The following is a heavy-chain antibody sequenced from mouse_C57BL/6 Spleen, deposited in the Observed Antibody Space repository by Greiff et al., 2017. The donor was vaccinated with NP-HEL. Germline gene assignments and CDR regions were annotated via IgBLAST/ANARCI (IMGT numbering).Heavy chain of an antibody. Sequence: QVQLQQPGAELVRPGSSVKLSCKASGYTFTSYWMHWVKQRPIQGLEWIGNIDPSDSETHYNQKFKDKATLTVDKSSSTAYMQLSSLTSEDSAVYYCARVGYYYGSSPYYFDYWGQGTTLTVSS. J-gene: IGHJ2*01. CDR2: IDPSDSET. V-gene: IGHV1-52*01. CDR1: GYTFTSYW. D-gene: IGHD1-1*01. CDR3: ARVGYYYGSSPYYFDY.